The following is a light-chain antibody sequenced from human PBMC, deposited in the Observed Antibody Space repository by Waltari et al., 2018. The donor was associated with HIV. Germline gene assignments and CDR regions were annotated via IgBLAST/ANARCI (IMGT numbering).Light chain of an antibody. CDR1: NIASYS. J-gene: IGLJ1*01. Sequence: SYELTQPPSLSVAPGHTATVTCGGANIASYSVHWYQQKPGQAPVLVVYGDSERPSGSPERFAGSNSDNTATLTISRVAAGDGAAYYCQVWDTFSDRYVFGAGTEVTVL. CDR3: QVWDTFSDRYV. V-gene: IGLV3-21*02. CDR2: GDS.